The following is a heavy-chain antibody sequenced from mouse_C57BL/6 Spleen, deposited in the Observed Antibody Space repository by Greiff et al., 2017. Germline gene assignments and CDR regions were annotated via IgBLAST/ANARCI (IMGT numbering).Heavy chain of an antibody. CDR3: ARRGLYYSNYLFAY. J-gene: IGHJ3*01. V-gene: IGHV1-9*01. CDR2: ILPGSGST. CDR1: GYTFTGYW. Sequence: VQVVESGAELMKPGASVKLSCKATGYTFTGYWIEWVKQRPGHGLEWIGEILPGSGSTNYNEKFKGKATFTADTSSNTAYMQRSSLTTEDSAIYYCARRGLYYSNYLFAYWGQGTLVTVSA. D-gene: IGHD2-5*01.